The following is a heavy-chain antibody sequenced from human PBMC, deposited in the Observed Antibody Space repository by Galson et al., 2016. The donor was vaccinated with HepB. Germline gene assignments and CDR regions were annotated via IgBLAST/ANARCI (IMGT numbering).Heavy chain of an antibody. CDR3: GRGQNSNSADGH. Sequence: SETLSLTCAVSGGSISTSFWSWIRQPPGKGLEWIGYIHYSGTPYYNPSLMSRVTISIDTSKTQFSLQLTSVTAADTAVYYCGRGQNSNSADGHWGQGTLVTVSS. V-gene: IGHV4-59*01. D-gene: IGHD6-6*01. CDR1: GGSISTSF. CDR2: IHYSGTP. J-gene: IGHJ4*02.